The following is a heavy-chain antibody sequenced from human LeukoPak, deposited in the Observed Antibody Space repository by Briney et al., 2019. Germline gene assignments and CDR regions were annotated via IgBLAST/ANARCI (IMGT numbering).Heavy chain of an antibody. V-gene: IGHV4-59*12. CDR1: GGSISSYY. CDR2: NYYSGST. J-gene: IGHJ5*02. Sequence: SETLSLTCTVSGGSISSYYWSWIRQPPGKGLEWIGYNYYSGSTNYNPSLKSRVTISVDTSKNQFSLKLSSVTAADTAVYYCARDSDIVVVVAATGVGWFDPWGQGTLVTVSS. CDR3: ARDSDIVVVVAATGVGWFDP. D-gene: IGHD2-15*01.